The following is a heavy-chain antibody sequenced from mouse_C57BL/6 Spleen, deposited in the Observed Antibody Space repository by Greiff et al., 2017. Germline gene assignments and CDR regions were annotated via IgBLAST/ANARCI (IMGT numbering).Heavy chain of an antibody. CDR3: ARSYYASRHCYIEV. CDR2: IVPGGGET. D-gene: IGHD1-1*01. V-gene: IGHV14-2*01. Sequence: LVESGAELVKPGASVKLSCTASGFNIKDYYMHWVKQRTEQGLEWIGRIVPGGGETKYAPKFQGKGTIQADTYSNTASLQLISLTSDDTSVYYCARSYYASRHCYIEVSGTGTTVTVSS. CDR1: GFNIKDYY. J-gene: IGHJ1*03.